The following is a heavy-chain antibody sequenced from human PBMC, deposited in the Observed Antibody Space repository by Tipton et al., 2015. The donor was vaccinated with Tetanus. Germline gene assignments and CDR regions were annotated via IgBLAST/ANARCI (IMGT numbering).Heavy chain of an antibody. CDR3: TRDAGDSGH. D-gene: IGHD2-21*02. V-gene: IGHV4-61*01. CDR1: GGSISSGSYY. Sequence: GLVKPSETLSLTCTVSGGSISSGSYYWSWVRQPPGKGLEYLGYILYGKSTHFNPSLQSRLSMSGDPVKNQFSLRLTSVTAADTAVYYCTRDAGDSGHWGQGTLVTVSS. J-gene: IGHJ4*02. CDR2: ILYGKST.